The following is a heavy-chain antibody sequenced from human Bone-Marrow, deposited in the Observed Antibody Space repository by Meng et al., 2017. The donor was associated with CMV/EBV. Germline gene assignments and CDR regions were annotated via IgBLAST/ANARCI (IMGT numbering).Heavy chain of an antibody. Sequence: GESLKISCAASGFTFGSYWIHWVRQAPGKGLVWVSRINSDGSSTNYADSVKGRFTISRDNAKNSLYLQMNSLRAEDTAVYYCASPTKYCSSTSCPLGYWGQGTLVTVSS. J-gene: IGHJ4*02. CDR1: GFTFGSYW. V-gene: IGHV3-74*01. D-gene: IGHD2-2*01. CDR3: ASPTKYCSSTSCPLGY. CDR2: INSDGSST.